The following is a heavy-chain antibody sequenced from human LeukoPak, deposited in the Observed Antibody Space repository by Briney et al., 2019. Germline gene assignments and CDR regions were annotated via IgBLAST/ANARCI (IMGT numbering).Heavy chain of an antibody. Sequence: SETLSLTCAVYGGSFSGYYWSWIRQPPGKGLEWIGEINHSGSTNYNPSLKSRVTISVDTSKNQFSLKLSSVTAADTAVYYCARGRSAPGDWGQGTLVTVSS. CDR1: GGSFSGYY. D-gene: IGHD2-15*01. CDR2: INHSGST. CDR3: ARGRSAPGD. V-gene: IGHV4-34*01. J-gene: IGHJ4*02.